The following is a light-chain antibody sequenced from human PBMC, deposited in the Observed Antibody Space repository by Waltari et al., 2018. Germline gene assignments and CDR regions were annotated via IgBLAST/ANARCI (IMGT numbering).Light chain of an antibody. CDR1: SPNSGRTT. CDR3: AAWDDSLKRVV. J-gene: IGLJ2*01. V-gene: IGLV1-44*01. CDR2: TNN. Sequence: QSVLTQPPSASGTPGQRVTIACSGSSPNSGRTTVNGYQQLPGTAPKPPIYTNNQRPSGVPGRFSGSKSGTSASLAISGLQSEDEADYYCAAWDDSLKRVVFGGGTKLTVL.